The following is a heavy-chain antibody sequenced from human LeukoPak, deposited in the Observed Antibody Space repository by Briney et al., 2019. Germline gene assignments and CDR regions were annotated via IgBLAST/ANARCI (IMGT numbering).Heavy chain of an antibody. V-gene: IGHV3-30*02. Sequence: GGSLRLSCAASGFTFSSYGMHWVRQAPGKGLEWVAFIRYDGSNKYYADSVKGRFTISRDNSKNTLYLQMNSLRAEDMAVYYCARMGDSCSGGSCYAGLFDYWGQGTLVTVSS. J-gene: IGHJ4*02. D-gene: IGHD2-15*01. CDR3: ARMGDSCSGGSCYAGLFDY. CDR2: IRYDGSNK. CDR1: GFTFSSYG.